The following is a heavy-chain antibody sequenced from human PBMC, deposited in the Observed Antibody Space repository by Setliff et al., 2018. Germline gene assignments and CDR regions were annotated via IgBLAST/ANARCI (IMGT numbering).Heavy chain of an antibody. CDR2: ISPNSIYI. V-gene: IGHV3-21*01. J-gene: IGHJ3*01. D-gene: IGHD6-25*01. CDR1: GFTFSTYS. Sequence: GGSLRLSCAASGFTFSTYSMHWVRQAPGKGLEWVSSISPNSIYIYYADSVKGRFTIFRDSAKNSLYLQMYSLRVEDTAVYYCARSPANGGHDAFDVWGQGTMVTVSS. CDR3: ARSPANGGHDAFDV.